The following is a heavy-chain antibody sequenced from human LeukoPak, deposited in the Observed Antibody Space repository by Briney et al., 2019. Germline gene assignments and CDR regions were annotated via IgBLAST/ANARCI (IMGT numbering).Heavy chain of an antibody. D-gene: IGHD3-22*01. CDR3: ARHVVSRYYYDSSGYLDY. CDR2: IFHSQTT. V-gene: IGHV4-38-2*02. J-gene: IGHJ4*02. Sequence: SETLSLTCTVSGYSISGLYYWAWIRQPPGRGLEWIGNIFHSQTTYYNPSLQSRVTISVDTSKNQFSLKLSSVTAADTAVYYCARHVVSRYYYDSSGYLDYWGQGTLVTVSS. CDR1: GYSISGLYY.